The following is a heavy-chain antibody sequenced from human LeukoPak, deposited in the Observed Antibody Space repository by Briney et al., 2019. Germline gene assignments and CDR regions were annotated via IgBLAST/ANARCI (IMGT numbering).Heavy chain of an antibody. V-gene: IGHV1-24*01. CDR2: FDPEDGET. CDR1: GYTLTELS. CDR3: ARDQAVVPNCSGGSCYSGGYYYYYGMDV. Sequence: ASVKVSCKVSGYTLTELSMHWVRQAPGKGLEWMGGFDPEDGETIYAQKFQGRVTMTEDTSTDTAYMELRSLRSDDTAVYYCARDQAVVPNCSGGSCYSGGYYYYYGMDVWGQGTTVTVSS. D-gene: IGHD2-15*01. J-gene: IGHJ6*02.